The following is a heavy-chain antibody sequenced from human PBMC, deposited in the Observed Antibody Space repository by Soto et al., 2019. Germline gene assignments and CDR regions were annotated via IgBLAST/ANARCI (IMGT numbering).Heavy chain of an antibody. CDR2: INHSGST. Sequence: PSETLSLTCAVYGGSFSGYYWSWIRQPPGKGLEWIGEINHSGSTNYNPSLKSRVTISVDTSKNQFSLKLSSVTAADTAVYYCARGWQLAPYYYYYMDVWGKGTTVTVSS. D-gene: IGHD6-6*01. CDR1: GGSFSGYY. V-gene: IGHV4-34*01. CDR3: ARGWQLAPYYYYYMDV. J-gene: IGHJ6*03.